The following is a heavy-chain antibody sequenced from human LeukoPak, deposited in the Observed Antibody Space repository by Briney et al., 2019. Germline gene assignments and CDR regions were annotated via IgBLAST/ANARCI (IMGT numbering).Heavy chain of an antibody. CDR2: IYSGGST. CDR1: GFTVSSNY. D-gene: IGHD2-2*01. V-gene: IGHV3-66*02. Sequence: GGSLRLSCAASGFTVSSNYMSGVRQAPGKGLEWVSVIYSGGSTYYADSVKGRFTISRDNSKNTLYLQMNSLRAEDTAVYYCASAKSDCSSTSCPFDYWGQGTLVTVSS. J-gene: IGHJ4*02. CDR3: ASAKSDCSSTSCPFDY.